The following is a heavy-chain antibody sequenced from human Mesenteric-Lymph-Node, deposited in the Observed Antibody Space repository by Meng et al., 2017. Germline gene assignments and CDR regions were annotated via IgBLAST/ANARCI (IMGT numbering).Heavy chain of an antibody. CDR1: GFTFSSYS. CDR3: ARGLSVAVAGTTIVTR. V-gene: IGHV3-21*01. CDR2: ISSSSSYI. J-gene: IGHJ4*02. D-gene: IGHD6-19*01. Sequence: GVLKISCAASGFTFSSYSMNWVRQAPGKGLEWVSSISSSSSYIYYADSVKGRFTISRDNAKNSLYLQMNSLRAEDTAVYYCARGLSVAVAGTTIVTRWGQGTLVTVSS.